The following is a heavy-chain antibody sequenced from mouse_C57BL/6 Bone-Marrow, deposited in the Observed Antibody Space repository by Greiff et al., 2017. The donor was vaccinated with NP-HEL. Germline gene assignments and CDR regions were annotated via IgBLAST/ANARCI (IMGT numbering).Heavy chain of an antibody. J-gene: IGHJ4*01. CDR3: AWPYGNYDAMDY. V-gene: IGHV1-20*01. CDR2: INPYNGDT. CDR1: GYSFTGCF. D-gene: IGHD2-1*01. Sequence: DVKLQESGPELVKPGDSVKISCKASGYSFTGCFMNWVLQSHGKSLEWIGRINPYNGDTFYNQKFKGKATLTVDKSSSTAHMELRSLTSEDSAVYYCAWPYGNYDAMDYWGQGTSVTVSS.